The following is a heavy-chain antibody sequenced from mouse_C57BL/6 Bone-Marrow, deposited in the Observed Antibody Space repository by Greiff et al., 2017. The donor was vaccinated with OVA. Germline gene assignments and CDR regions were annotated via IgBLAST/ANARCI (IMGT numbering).Heavy chain of an antibody. D-gene: IGHD2-1*01. J-gene: IGHJ2*01. CDR2: ISSGSSTI. V-gene: IGHV5-17*01. CDR1: GFTFSDYG. Sequence: EVMLVESGVGLVKPGGSLKLSCAASGFTFSDYGMHWVRQAPEKGLEWVAYISSGSSTIYYADTVKGRFTISRDNAKNTLFLQMTSLRSEDTAMYYCARDGNYDFDYWGQGTTLTVSS. CDR3: ARDGNYDFDY.